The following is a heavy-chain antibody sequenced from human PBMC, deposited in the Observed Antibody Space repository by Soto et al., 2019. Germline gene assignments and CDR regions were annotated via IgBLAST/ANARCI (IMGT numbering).Heavy chain of an antibody. D-gene: IGHD5-18*01. J-gene: IGHJ6*02. CDR1: GYSYTRPY. CDR3: ARGDTAVVHKGVDG. Sequence: PGYSLKLSFEGSGYSYTRPYITWEHQLHGKGREWMGRIDPSDSYTTYNPSFRGHVTISADKSIRTAYLQWSSLEASDSGMYYCARGDTAVVHKGVDGRGQGTPVTVSS. V-gene: IGHV5-10-1*01. CDR2: IDPSDSYT.